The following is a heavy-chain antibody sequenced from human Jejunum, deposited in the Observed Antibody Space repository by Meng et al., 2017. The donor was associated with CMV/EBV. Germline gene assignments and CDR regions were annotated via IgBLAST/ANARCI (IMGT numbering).Heavy chain of an antibody. Sequence: YAMTWVRQAPGKGLEWVSVINSGGSDTKYADSVKGRFTISRDNSKNTLYLQMNSLRAEDTAVYYCARGLMGCTSTSCYSGWFDPWGQGTLVTVSS. CDR3: ARGLMGCTSTSCYSGWFDP. D-gene: IGHD2-2*02. CDR2: INSGGSDT. CDR1: YA. V-gene: IGHV3-23*03. J-gene: IGHJ5*02.